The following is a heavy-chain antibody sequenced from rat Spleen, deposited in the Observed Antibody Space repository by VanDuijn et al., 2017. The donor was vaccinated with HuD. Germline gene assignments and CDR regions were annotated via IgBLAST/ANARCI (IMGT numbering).Heavy chain of an antibody. CDR1: GFSLTSYH. Sequence: QVQLKESGPGLVKPSETLSLTCTVSGFSLTSYHVSWVRQPPGKGLEWMGVIWGDGSTAYNSALKSRLTISRDTSKSQVLLKMNSLQSEDTAIYFCTRDQSYWGSYYPGGFAYWGQGTLVTVSS. J-gene: IGHJ3*01. V-gene: IGHV2-15*01. CDR3: TRDQSYWGSYYPGGFAY. D-gene: IGHD1-12*02. CDR2: IWGDGST.